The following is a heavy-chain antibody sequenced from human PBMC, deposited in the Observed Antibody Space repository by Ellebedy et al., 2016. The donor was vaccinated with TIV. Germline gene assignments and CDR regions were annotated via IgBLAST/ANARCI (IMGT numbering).Heavy chain of an antibody. CDR2: IIPILGIA. CDR1: GGTFSSYA. CDR3: AREISELLWFGELKAYDY. D-gene: IGHD3-10*01. Sequence: AASVKVSCKASGGTFSSYAISWVRQAPGQGLEWMGRIIPILGIANYAQKFQGRVTMTRNTSISTAYMELSSLRSEDTAVYYCAREISELLWFGELKAYDYWGQGTLVTVSS. V-gene: IGHV1-69*04. J-gene: IGHJ4*02.